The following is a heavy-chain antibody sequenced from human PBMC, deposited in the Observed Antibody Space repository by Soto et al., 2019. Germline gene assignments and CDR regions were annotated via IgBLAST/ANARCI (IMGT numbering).Heavy chain of an antibody. D-gene: IGHD5-12*01. J-gene: IGHJ5*02. V-gene: IGHV4-31*03. CDR3: ARGGGYGPANWFDP. CDR1: VGSISSGGYY. CDR2: IYYSGST. Sequence: PSETLSLTCTVSVGSISSGGYYWSWIRQHPGKGLEWIGYIYYSGSTYYNPSLKSRVTISVDTSKNQFSLKLSSVTAADTAVYYCARGGGYGPANWFDPWGQGTLVTVSS.